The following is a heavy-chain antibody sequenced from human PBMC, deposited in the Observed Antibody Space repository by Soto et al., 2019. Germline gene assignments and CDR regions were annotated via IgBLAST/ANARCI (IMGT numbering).Heavy chain of an antibody. V-gene: IGHV1-18*01. CDR1: GYTFTSYG. J-gene: IGHJ4*02. D-gene: IGHD3-10*01. CDR3: AKDTNHYGSGRYFVY. Sequence: ASVKVSCKASGYTFTSYGISWVRQAPGQGLEWMGWISAYNGNTNYAQRLQGRVTMTTDTSTSTAYMELRSLRSDDTAVYYCAKDTNHYGSGRYFVYWGQGTLVTVAS. CDR2: ISAYNGNT.